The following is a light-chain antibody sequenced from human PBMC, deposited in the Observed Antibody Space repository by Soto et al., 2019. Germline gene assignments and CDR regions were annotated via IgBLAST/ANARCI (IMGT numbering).Light chain of an antibody. CDR2: GAS. CDR3: QQYGSSSIT. CDR1: QSVSNNY. Sequence: EIVLTQSPGTLSLSPGERATLSCRASQSVSNNYLAWYQQKPGQAPRLLIYGASNRATGIPDRFSGSGSGTDFTLTISRLEPEDFAVHYCQQYGSSSITFGQGTRLEIK. V-gene: IGKV3-20*01. J-gene: IGKJ5*01.